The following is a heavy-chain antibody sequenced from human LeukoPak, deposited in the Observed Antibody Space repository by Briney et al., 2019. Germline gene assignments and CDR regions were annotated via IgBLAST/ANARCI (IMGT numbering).Heavy chain of an antibody. CDR1: GHSFTSYW. CDR2: IDPSDSYT. D-gene: IGHD2-15*01. CDR3: ARAMYCSGGSCFHDAFDI. Sequence: GESLKISCKGSGHSFTSYWISWVRQMPGKGLEWMGRIDPSDSYTNYSPSFQGHVTISADKSISTAYLQWSSLKASDTAMYYRARAMYCSGGSCFHDAFDIWGQGTMVTVSS. J-gene: IGHJ3*02. V-gene: IGHV5-10-1*01.